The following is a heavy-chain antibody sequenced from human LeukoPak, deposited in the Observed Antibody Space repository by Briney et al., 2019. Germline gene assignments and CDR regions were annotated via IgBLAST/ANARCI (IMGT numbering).Heavy chain of an antibody. J-gene: IGHJ4*02. D-gene: IGHD5-18*01. CDR1: GGSFSGYY. Sequence: SQTMSLTCAVYGGSFSGYYWSWIRQPPGKGLEWIGEINHSGSTNYNPSLKSRVTISVDTSKNQFSLKVSSVTAADTAVYYCATVIQIWSKRVFDYWGQGTLVTVSS. CDR2: INHSGST. CDR3: ATVIQIWSKRVFDY. V-gene: IGHV4-34*01.